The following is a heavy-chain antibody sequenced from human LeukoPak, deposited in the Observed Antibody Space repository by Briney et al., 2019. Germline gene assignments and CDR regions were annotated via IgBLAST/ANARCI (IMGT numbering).Heavy chain of an antibody. Sequence: GGSLRLSCGASGFTFSGSVMHWVRQAAGKGLEWVGRIRSKRNNYATAYAASVKGRFTIYSDDSKNTVYLHMDSLKTEDTALYYCSRLEDSSPIEVALDIWGQGTVVTVSS. CDR3: SRLEDSSPIEVALDI. CDR2: IRSKRNNYAT. J-gene: IGHJ3*02. CDR1: GFTFSGSV. V-gene: IGHV3-73*01. D-gene: IGHD6-13*01.